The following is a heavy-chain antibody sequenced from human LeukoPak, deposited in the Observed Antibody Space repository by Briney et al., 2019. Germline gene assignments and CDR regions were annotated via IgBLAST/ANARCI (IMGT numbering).Heavy chain of an antibody. J-gene: IGHJ5*02. V-gene: IGHV3-30-3*01. CDR2: ISYDGANK. CDR3: AREHYDSSANNWFDP. D-gene: IGHD3-22*01. CDR1: GFTFSAYA. Sequence: PGGSLRLSCAASGFTFSAYAMHWVRQAPGKGLEWVAVISYDGANKYYADSVKGRFTISRDNSKSTLYLQMNNLRPEDTAVFYCAREHYDSSANNWFDPWGQGTLVTVSS.